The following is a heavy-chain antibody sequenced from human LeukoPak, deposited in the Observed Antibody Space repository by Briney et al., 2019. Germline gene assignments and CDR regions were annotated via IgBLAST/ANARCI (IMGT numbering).Heavy chain of an antibody. CDR1: GGSISSYY. V-gene: IGHV4-4*07. Sequence: PSETLSFTSTGSGGSISSYYWSWIRQPPGKGLEWIGRIYTSGSTNYNPSLNRRVTMSVDTSKNQFSLKLSSVTAADTAVYYCAEGSGWYDYWGQGTLVTVSS. J-gene: IGHJ4*02. CDR2: IYTSGST. CDR3: AEGSGWYDY. D-gene: IGHD6-19*01.